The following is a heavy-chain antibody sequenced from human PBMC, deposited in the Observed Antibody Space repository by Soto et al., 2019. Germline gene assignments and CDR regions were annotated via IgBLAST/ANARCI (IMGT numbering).Heavy chain of an antibody. D-gene: IGHD6-19*01. J-gene: IGHJ6*02. V-gene: IGHV3-74*01. CDR2: INSDGSST. CDR3: ARDKTAVAGYYYYGMDV. CDR1: GFTFSSYW. Sequence: GGSLRLSCAASGFTFSSYWMHWVRQAPGKGLVWVSRINSDGSSTSYADSVKGRFTISRDNAKNTLYLQMNSLRAEDTAVYYCARDKTAVAGYYYYGMDVWGQGTTVTVSS.